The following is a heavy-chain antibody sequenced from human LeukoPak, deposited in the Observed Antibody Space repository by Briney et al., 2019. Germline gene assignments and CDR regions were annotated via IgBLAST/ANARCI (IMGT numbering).Heavy chain of an antibody. CDR1: GYSISSGYY. CDR3: ARDLAVVVVAATPFLSNWFDP. J-gene: IGHJ5*02. V-gene: IGHV4-38-2*02. Sequence: SETLSLTCTVSGYSISSGYYWGWIRQPPGKGLEWIGSIYHSGSAYYNPSLKSRVTISVDTSKNQFSLKLSSVTAADTAVYYCARDLAVVVVAATPFLSNWFDPWGQGTLVTVSS. D-gene: IGHD2-15*01. CDR2: IYHSGSA.